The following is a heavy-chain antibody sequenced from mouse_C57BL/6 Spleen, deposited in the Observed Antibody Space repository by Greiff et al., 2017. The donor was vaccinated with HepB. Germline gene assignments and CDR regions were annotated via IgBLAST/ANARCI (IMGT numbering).Heavy chain of an antibody. CDR3: AGGWLLRFAY. Sequence: VQLQQSGPELVKPGASVKISCKASGYSFTGYYMNWVKQSPEKSLEWIGEINPSTGGTTYNQKFKAKATLTVDKSSSTAYMQLKSLTSEDSAVYYCAGGWLLRFAYWGQGTLVTVSA. CDR1: GYSFTGYY. J-gene: IGHJ3*01. CDR2: INPSTGGT. D-gene: IGHD2-3*01. V-gene: IGHV1-42*01.